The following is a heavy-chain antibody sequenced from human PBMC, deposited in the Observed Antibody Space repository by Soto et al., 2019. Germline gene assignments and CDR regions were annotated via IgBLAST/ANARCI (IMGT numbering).Heavy chain of an antibody. D-gene: IGHD5-12*01. V-gene: IGHV4-59*12. CDR1: GGSISTYY. Sequence: SETLSLTCTVSGGSISTYYWTWIRQSPGKGPEWIGYVYHSGTTNYNPSLKSRITISLDTSKNQFSLKLSAVTAADTAVYYCARGRDGYTGHYFDYWGQGTLVTVSS. CDR2: VYHSGTT. CDR3: ARGRDGYTGHYFDY. J-gene: IGHJ4*02.